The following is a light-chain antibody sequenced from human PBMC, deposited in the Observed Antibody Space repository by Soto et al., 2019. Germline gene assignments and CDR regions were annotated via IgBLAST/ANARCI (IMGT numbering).Light chain of an antibody. Sequence: EIVLTQSPATLSVSPGERATLSCRASQSVSSKLAWYQQRPGQSPRLLIYSASTRATDIPARFSGSGSGTEFTLPISSLQSEDFAVYYCQQYKDWFSLTFGQGTRLEIK. CDR3: QQYKDWFSLT. CDR2: SAS. J-gene: IGKJ5*01. V-gene: IGKV3-15*01. CDR1: QSVSSK.